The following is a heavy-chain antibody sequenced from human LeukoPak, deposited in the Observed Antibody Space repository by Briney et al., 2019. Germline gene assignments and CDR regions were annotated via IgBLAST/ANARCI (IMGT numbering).Heavy chain of an antibody. CDR3: ASPSFNWDSGAYDY. V-gene: IGHV1-69*01. CDR2: IIPIFGTA. J-gene: IGHJ4*02. D-gene: IGHD2-15*01. CDR1: GGTFSSYA. Sequence: ASVKVSCKASGGTFSSYAISWVRQAPGQGLEWMGGIIPIFGTANYAQKFQGRVTITADESTSTAYMELSGLRSEDTAVYYCASPSFNWDSGAYDYWGQGTLVTVSS.